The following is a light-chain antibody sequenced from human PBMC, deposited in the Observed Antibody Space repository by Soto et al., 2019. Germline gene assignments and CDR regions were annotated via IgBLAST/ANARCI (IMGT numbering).Light chain of an antibody. V-gene: IGKV3-11*01. CDR3: QQRSNWPRFT. J-gene: IGKJ3*01. Sequence: EIVLTQSPATLSLSPGERATLSCRASQSVSSYLAWYQQKPGQAPRLLIYDASNRATGIPARFSGSGSGTDFTLTISSLEPADFAVYYCQQRSNWPRFTFWHGHKVDIK. CDR1: QSVSSY. CDR2: DAS.